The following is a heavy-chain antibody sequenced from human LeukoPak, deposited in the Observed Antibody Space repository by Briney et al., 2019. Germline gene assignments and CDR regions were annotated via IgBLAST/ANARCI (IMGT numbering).Heavy chain of an antibody. Sequence: GGSLRLSCAASGFTFSSYWMSWVRQAPGKGLEWVANIKQDGSEKYYVESVKGRFTTSRDNAKNSLYLQMTSLRAEDTAVYFCARTTTVTTPFDYWGQGTLVTVSS. CDR1: GFTFSSYW. V-gene: IGHV3-7*01. D-gene: IGHD4-17*01. J-gene: IGHJ4*02. CDR3: ARTTTVTTPFDY. CDR2: IKQDGSEK.